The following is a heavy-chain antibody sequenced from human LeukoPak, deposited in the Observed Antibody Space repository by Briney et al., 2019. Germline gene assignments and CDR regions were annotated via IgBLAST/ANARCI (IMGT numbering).Heavy chain of an antibody. CDR1: GGSISISSYY. CDR3: ARLLVAAQRGGEYYYYMDV. Sequence: SETLSLTCTVSGGSISISSYYWGWIRQPPGKGLEWIGSIYYSGSTYYNPSLKSRVTISVDTSKNQFSLKLSSVTAADTAVYYCARLLVAAQRGGEYYYYMDVWGKGTTVTVSS. V-gene: IGHV4-39*01. D-gene: IGHD6-6*01. J-gene: IGHJ6*03. CDR2: IYYSGST.